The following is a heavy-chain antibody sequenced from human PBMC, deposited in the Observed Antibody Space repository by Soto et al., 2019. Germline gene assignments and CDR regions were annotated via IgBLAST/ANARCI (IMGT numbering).Heavy chain of an antibody. CDR2: VSGDGSDK. CDR1: GFTFSSYA. CDR3: AKDLIGTGAMDV. D-gene: IGHD1-20*01. J-gene: IGHJ6*02. V-gene: IGHV3-30*18. Sequence: QVQLVESGGGVVQPGRSLRLSCVASGFTFSSYAMHWVRRAPGKGLEWVAVVSGDGSDKYYATSVKGRFTTSRDNSKNTLYLQMNSLRAEDMAVYNCAKDLIGTGAMDVWGQGTTVTVSS.